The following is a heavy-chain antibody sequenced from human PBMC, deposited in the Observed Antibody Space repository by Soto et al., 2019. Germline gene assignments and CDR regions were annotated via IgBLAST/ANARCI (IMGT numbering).Heavy chain of an antibody. J-gene: IGHJ4*02. D-gene: IGHD4-4*01. V-gene: IGHV4-30-2*01. CDR3: AKQRDGNSFRYFDY. CDR1: GGSISSGGYS. CDR2: IYHSGST. Sequence: PSETLSLTCAVSGGSISSGGYSWNWIRQPLGKGLEWIGYIYHSGSTYYNPSLKSRVTISLDKSKSQFSLKLTSVTAADTAVYYCAKQRDGNSFRYFDYWGQGTLVTVSS.